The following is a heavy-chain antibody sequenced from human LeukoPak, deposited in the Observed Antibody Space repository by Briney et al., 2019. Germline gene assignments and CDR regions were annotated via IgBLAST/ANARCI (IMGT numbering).Heavy chain of an antibody. CDR2: ISGSGGST. CDR1: GFTFSSYA. J-gene: IGHJ4*02. CDR3: AKKYLYWNEELDY. D-gene: IGHD1-1*01. Sequence: GGSLRLSCAASGFTFSSYAMSWVRQAPGEGLEWVSAISGSGGSTYYADSVKGRFTISRDNSKNTLYLQMNSLRAEDTAVYYCAKKYLYWNEELDYWGQGTLVTVSS. V-gene: IGHV3-23*01.